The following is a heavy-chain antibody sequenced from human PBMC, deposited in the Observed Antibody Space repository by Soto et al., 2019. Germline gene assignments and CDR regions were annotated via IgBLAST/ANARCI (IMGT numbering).Heavy chain of an antibody. CDR3: TTFRYHYDSSGYSLWDF. CDR1: GFTFSDAW. Sequence: EVQLVQSGGGLVKPGGSLRLSCAAFGFTFSDAWMNWVRQVPGTGLEWVGRIKSKTDGGTRDYIAPVKGRFTISRDDSKNTLYLQMNSLKTEYTAVYFCTTFRYHYDSSGYSLWDFWGQGTMVTVSS. J-gene: IGHJ4*02. V-gene: IGHV3-15*07. CDR2: IKSKTDGGTR. D-gene: IGHD3-22*01.